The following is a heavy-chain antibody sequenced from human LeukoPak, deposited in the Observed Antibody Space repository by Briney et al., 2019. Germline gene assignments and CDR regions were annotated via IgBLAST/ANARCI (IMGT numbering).Heavy chain of an antibody. D-gene: IGHD3-16*01. CDR3: AAGAGGGFWSGFL. Sequence: SVKVSCKASGFTLTSSAMQWVRQARGQRLEWMGWIVVGSGNTNYAQKFQERVTITRDMSTSTAYMELSSLGSEDTAVYYCAAGAGGGFWSGFLWGQGTLVTVSS. CDR2: IVVGSGNT. V-gene: IGHV1-58*02. J-gene: IGHJ4*02. CDR1: GFTLTSSA.